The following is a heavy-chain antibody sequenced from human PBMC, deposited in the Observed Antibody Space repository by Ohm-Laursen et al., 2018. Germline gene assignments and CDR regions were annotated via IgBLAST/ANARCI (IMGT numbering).Heavy chain of an antibody. V-gene: IGHV4-59*08. CDR1: GGSISTYY. Sequence: SETLSLTCTVSGGSISTYYWSWIRQPPGKGLEWIGYIYYSGSTNNNPSLKSRVTISVDTSKNQFSLKLSSVTAADTAVYYCARLSAASFDPWGQGTLVTVSS. CDR2: IYYSGST. D-gene: IGHD2-15*01. CDR3: ARLSAASFDP. J-gene: IGHJ5*02.